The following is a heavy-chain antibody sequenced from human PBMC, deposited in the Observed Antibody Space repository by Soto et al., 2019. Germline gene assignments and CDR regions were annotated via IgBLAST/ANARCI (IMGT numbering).Heavy chain of an antibody. J-gene: IGHJ3*02. Sequence: QVQLVQSGPELKKPGSSVRVSCRASGGTFNSYTITWVRQSPGQGLEWLGRIIATLDLTNSAQNFQGRVTITADKSTSTAYMELTSLRSGDTAVYCCATELGDQTAFDNWGQGTVVTVSS. CDR1: GGTFNSYT. V-gene: IGHV1-69*08. CDR3: ATELGDQTAFDN. CDR2: IIATLDLT. D-gene: IGHD2-2*01.